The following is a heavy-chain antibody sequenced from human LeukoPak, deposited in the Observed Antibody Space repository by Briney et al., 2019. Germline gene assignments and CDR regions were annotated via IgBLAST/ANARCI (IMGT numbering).Heavy chain of an antibody. Sequence: SESLSLTCTVSGDSISTSNSYWGWIRQPPGKGLEWIGSIYYSGSTYYNPSLKSRVTISVDTSKNQFSLKLSSVTAADTAVYYCARSDVLRYFDWLLVDPYFDYWGQGILVTVSS. CDR3: ARSDVLRYFDWLLVDPYFDY. V-gene: IGHV4-39*01. CDR1: GDSISTSNSY. D-gene: IGHD3-9*01. CDR2: IYYSGST. J-gene: IGHJ4*02.